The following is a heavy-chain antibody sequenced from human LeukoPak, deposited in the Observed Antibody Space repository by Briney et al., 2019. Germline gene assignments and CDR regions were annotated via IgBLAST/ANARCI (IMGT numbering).Heavy chain of an antibody. Sequence: TSETLSLTCTVSGGSISSYYWSWIRQPPGKGLEWIGYIYYSGSTNYNPSLKSRVTISVDTSKNQFSLKLSSVTAADTAVYYCARDPGPGYDSSGYYYDYWGQGTLVTVSS. J-gene: IGHJ4*02. CDR2: IYYSGST. CDR1: GGSISSYY. V-gene: IGHV4-59*01. CDR3: ARDPGPGYDSSGYYYDY. D-gene: IGHD3-22*01.